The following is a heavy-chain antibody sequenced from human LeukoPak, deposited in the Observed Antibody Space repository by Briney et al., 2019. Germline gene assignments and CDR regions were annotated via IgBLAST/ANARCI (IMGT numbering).Heavy chain of an antibody. Sequence: PGRSLRLSCAASGFTFSSYGMHWVRQAPGKGLEWVAVISYDGSNKYYADSVKGRFTISRDNSKNTLYLRMNSLRAEDTAVYYCAKDLSEFGYCSGGSCPEHYFDYWGQGTLVTVSS. CDR1: GFTFSSYG. J-gene: IGHJ4*02. CDR3: AKDLSEFGYCSGGSCPEHYFDY. V-gene: IGHV3-30*18. CDR2: ISYDGSNK. D-gene: IGHD2-15*01.